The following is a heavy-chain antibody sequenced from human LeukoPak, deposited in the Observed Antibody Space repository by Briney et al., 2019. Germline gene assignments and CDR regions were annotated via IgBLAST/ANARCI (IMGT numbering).Heavy chain of an antibody. V-gene: IGHV3-73*01. Sequence: PGGSLKLSCAASGFTFSGSAMHWVRQASGKGLEWVGRIRSKANSYATAYAASVKGRFTISRDDSKNTAYLQMNSLKTEDTAVYYCTRDQPYYDFWSGYQTRYFDYWGQGTLVTVSS. CDR2: IRSKANSYAT. J-gene: IGHJ4*02. CDR3: TRDQPYYDFWSGYQTRYFDY. CDR1: GFTFSGSA. D-gene: IGHD3-3*01.